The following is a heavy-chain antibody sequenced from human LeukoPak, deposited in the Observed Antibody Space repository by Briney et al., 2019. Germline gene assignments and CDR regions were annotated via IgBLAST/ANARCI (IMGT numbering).Heavy chain of an antibody. CDR1: GFSFSDFW. CDR3: ASDRVLGSGSLDN. Sequence: GGSLRLSCTASGFSFSDFWMRWVRQAPGKGPVWVSRIRGDGYDTNYADSVKGRFTISRDNAQNTLYLQMNSLRAEDTAVYYCASDRVLGSGSLDNWGQGTLVTVSS. CDR2: IRGDGYDT. V-gene: IGHV3-74*01. D-gene: IGHD3-10*01. J-gene: IGHJ4*02.